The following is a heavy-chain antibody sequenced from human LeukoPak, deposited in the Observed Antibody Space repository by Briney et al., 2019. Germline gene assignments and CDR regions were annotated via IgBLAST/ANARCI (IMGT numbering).Heavy chain of an antibody. J-gene: IGHJ3*02. CDR2: TSPSGGTI. CDR3: AREKKTEWTTGAFDM. V-gene: IGHV3-11*01. Sequence: PGGSLRLSCAASGFTFSGYYMSWIRQAPETGLEWLSYTSPSGGTIYYTDSVKGRFTMSRDNAQNALYLEMNSLRAEDTAVYYCAREKKTEWTTGAFDMWGQGTMVIVSS. D-gene: IGHD3-3*01. CDR1: GFTFSGYY.